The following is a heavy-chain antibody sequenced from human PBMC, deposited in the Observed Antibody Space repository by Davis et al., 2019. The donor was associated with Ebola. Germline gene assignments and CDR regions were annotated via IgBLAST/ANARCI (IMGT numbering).Heavy chain of an antibody. CDR2: ISGSGGST. V-gene: IGHV3-23*01. CDR3: AKDRTPYVQYYFDY. CDR1: GFTFSSYA. J-gene: IGHJ4*02. D-gene: IGHD3-16*01. Sequence: PGGSLRLSCAASGFTFSSYAMSWVRQAPGKGLEWVSAISGSGGSTYYADPVKGRFTISRDNSKNTLYLQMNSLRAEDTAVYYCAKDRTPYVQYYFDYWGQGTLVTVSS.